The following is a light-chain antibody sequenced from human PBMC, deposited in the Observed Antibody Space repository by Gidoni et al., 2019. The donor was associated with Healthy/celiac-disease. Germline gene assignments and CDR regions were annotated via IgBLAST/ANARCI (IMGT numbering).Light chain of an antibody. V-gene: IGLV1-40*01. CDR1: SSNIGAGYD. CDR3: QSYDSSLSGWV. Sequence: QSVLTQPPSVSGAPGQRVTISCTGSSSNIGAGYDVPLYQQLPGTAPKLLIYGNNNRPSGVPDRFSGSKSGTSASLAITGLQAEDEADYYCQSYDSSLSGWVFGGGTKLTVL. CDR2: GNN. J-gene: IGLJ3*02.